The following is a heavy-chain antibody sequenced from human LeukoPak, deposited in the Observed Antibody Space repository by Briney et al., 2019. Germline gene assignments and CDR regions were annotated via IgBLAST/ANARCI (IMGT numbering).Heavy chain of an antibody. D-gene: IGHD3-3*01. CDR3: AREGGNYDFWSGYPSYDY. CDR1: GFTFSSYW. CDR2: IKQDGSEK. J-gene: IGHJ4*02. Sequence: GGSLRLSCAASGFTFSSYWMSWVRQAPGKGLEWVANIKQDGSEKYYVDSVKGRFTISRDNAKNSLYLQMNSLRAEDTAVYYCAREGGNYDFWSGYPSYDYWGQGTLVTVSS. V-gene: IGHV3-7*01.